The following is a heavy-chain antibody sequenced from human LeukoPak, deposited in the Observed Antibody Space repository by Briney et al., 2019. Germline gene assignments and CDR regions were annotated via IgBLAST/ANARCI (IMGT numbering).Heavy chain of an antibody. CDR2: IIPIFGTA. D-gene: IGHD1/OR15-1a*01. V-gene: IGHV1-69*13. CDR1: GGTFSSYA. Sequence: ASVKVSCKASGGTFSSYAISWVRQAPGQGLEWMGGIIPIFGTANYAHKFQGRVTITADESTSTAYMELSGLRSGDTAVYYCAREDSTGTTLRSVYWGEGTLATVSS. CDR3: AREDSTGTTLRSVY. J-gene: IGHJ4*02.